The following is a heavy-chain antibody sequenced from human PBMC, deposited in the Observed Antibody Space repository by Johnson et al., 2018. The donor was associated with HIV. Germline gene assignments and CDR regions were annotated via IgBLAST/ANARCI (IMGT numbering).Heavy chain of an antibody. V-gene: IGHV3-11*04. D-gene: IGHD6-19*01. CDR2: ISGSGFYT. CDR3: ARERGDSSRTAFDI. CDR1: NFTFKDYY. J-gene: IGHJ3*02. Sequence: QVQLVESGGDLIKPGGSLRLSCAASNFTFKDYYMNWIRQAPGKGLEWISYISGSGFYTFYADSVKGRFTISRDNAKKSLYLQMSSLKAEDTAVYYCARERGDSSRTAFDIWGQGTMVTVSS.